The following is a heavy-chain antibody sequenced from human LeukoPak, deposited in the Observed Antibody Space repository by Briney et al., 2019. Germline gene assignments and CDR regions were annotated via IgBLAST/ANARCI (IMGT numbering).Heavy chain of an antibody. D-gene: IGHD3-16*02. CDR3: ASHYSSGSYRYTGSFDS. Sequence: PSETLSLTCAVYGGSFSDYYWSWIRQPPGKGLEWIGEINHSGTTNYSPSLKSRVSISVDTSKNQFSLKLNSVPAADAAMYYCASHYSSGSYRYTGSFDSWGQGMLVNVSS. V-gene: IGHV4-34*01. J-gene: IGHJ4*02. CDR1: GGSFSDYY. CDR2: INHSGTT.